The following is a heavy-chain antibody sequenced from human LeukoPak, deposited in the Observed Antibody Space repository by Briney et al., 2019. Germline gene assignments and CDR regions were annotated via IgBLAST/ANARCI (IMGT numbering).Heavy chain of an antibody. D-gene: IGHD5-18*01. V-gene: IGHV1-46*01. CDR1: GYTFTSYY. CDR2: INPSGGST. Sequence: GASVKVSCKTSGYTFTSYYMHWVRQAPGQGLEWMGIINPSGGSTSYAQKFQGRVTMTRDTSTSTVYMELSSLRSEDTAVYYCARAPHAYTWIQLWGQGTLVTVSS. J-gene: IGHJ4*02. CDR3: ARAPHAYTWIQL.